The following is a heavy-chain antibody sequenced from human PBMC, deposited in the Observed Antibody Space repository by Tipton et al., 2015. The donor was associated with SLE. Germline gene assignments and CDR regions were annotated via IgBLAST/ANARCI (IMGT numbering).Heavy chain of an antibody. Sequence: TLSLTCTVSGGSISSSSYYWGWIRPPPGKGLEWIGSIYYSGSTYYNPSLKSRVTISVDTSKNQFSLKLSSVTAADTAVYYCARTKLRYFDWPYNWFDPWGQGTLVTVS. CDR1: GGSISSSSYY. D-gene: IGHD3-9*01. V-gene: IGHV4-39*07. CDR3: ARTKLRYFDWPYNWFDP. CDR2: IYYSGST. J-gene: IGHJ5*02.